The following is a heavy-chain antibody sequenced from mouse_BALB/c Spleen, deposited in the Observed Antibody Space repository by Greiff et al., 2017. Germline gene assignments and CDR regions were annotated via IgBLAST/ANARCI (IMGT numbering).Heavy chain of an antibody. D-gene: IGHD1-1*01. CDR1: GYSITSDYS. V-gene: IGHV3-2*02. J-gene: IGHJ3*01. CDR2: ISYSGST. Sequence: EVKLVESGPGLVKPSQSLSLTCTVTGYSITSDYSWNWIRQFPGNKLEWMGYISYSGSTSYNPSLKSRISITRDTSKNQFFLQLNSVTTEDTATYYCARGGRAPWFAYWGQGTLVTVSA. CDR3: ARGGRAPWFAY.